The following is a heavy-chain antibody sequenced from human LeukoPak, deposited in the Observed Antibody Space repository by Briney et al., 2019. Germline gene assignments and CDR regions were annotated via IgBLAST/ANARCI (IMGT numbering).Heavy chain of an antibody. J-gene: IGHJ3*02. Sequence: GSLRLSCAASGFTVSSNYMSWVRQAPGKGLEWVSVIYSGGGTYYADSVKGRFTISRDNSKNTLFLQMNSLRAEDTAVYYCARELTTFYYDISGYYGHAFDIWGQGTMVTVSS. D-gene: IGHD3-22*01. V-gene: IGHV3-66*01. CDR1: GFTVSSNY. CDR2: IYSGGGT. CDR3: ARELTTFYYDISGYYGHAFDI.